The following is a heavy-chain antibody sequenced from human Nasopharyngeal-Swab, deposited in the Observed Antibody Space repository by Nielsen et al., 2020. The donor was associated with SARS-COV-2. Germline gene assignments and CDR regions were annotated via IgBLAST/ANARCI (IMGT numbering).Heavy chain of an antibody. CDR3: ARITMVRGVHYGMDV. V-gene: IGHV3-30*19. D-gene: IGHD3-10*01. J-gene: IGHJ6*02. CDR2: ISYDGSNK. Sequence: GESLKISCAASGFTFSSYGMHWVRQAPGKGLEWVAVISYDGSNKYYADSVKGRFTISRDNSKNTLYLQMNSLRAEDTAVYYCARITMVRGVHYGMDVWGQGTTVTVSS. CDR1: GFTFSSYG.